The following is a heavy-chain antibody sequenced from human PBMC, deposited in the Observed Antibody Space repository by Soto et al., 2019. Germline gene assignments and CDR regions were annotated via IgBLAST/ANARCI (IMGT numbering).Heavy chain of an antibody. CDR3: ASDRTMRAYYGNDV. CDR1: AFTYSSNA. CDR2: ISYDGSNK. J-gene: IGHJ6*02. V-gene: IGHV3-30-3*01. Sequence: SMRLSGSAGAFTYSSNATPQLPQGQGKRLEWVAVISYDGSNKYYADSVKGRFTIARDNSKNTLYLQMNSLRAEDTAVYYCASDRTMRAYYGNDVWGQATRATV. D-gene: IGHD3-3*01.